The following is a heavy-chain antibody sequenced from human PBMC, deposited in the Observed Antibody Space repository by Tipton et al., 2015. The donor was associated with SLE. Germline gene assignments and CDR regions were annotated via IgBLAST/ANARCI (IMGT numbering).Heavy chain of an antibody. CDR3: ASSQG. V-gene: IGHV3-9*01. CDR2: ISWNSGSI. Sequence: SLRLSCAASGFTFDDYAMHWVRQAPGKGLEWVSGISWNSGSIGYADSVKGRFTISRDNAKNSLYLQMNSLRAEDTAVYYCASSQGGGQGTLVTVSS. CDR1: GFTFDDYA. D-gene: IGHD1-26*01. J-gene: IGHJ4*02.